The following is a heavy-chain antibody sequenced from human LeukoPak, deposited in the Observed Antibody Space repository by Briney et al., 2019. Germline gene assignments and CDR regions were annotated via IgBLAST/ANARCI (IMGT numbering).Heavy chain of an antibody. Sequence: FTSSGSGFTFTGSWLNWVRQAPGKGLEWVANMDPSGTQTRYVDSVKGRFTNSKDDPGTSLYLEMHSLRAEDTAIYYCAIWTSGNYWGQGALVTVSS. CDR1: GFTFTGSW. CDR2: MDPSGTQT. J-gene: IGHJ4*02. CDR3: AIWTSGNY. V-gene: IGHV3-7*01. D-gene: IGHD1-1*01.